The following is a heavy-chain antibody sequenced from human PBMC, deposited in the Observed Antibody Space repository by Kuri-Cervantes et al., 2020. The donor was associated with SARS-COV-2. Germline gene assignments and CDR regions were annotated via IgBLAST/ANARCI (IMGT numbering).Heavy chain of an antibody. V-gene: IGHV4-30-2*01. CDR2: TYHSGST. Sequence: SETLSLTCAVSGGSISSGGYSWSWIRQPPGKGLEWIGYTYHSGSTYYNPSLKSRVTISVDRSKNQFSLKLSSVTAADTAVYYCARATYYYDSSGYYSDYWGQGTLVTVSS. J-gene: IGHJ4*02. CDR1: GGSISSGGYS. CDR3: ARATYYYDSSGYYSDY. D-gene: IGHD3-22*01.